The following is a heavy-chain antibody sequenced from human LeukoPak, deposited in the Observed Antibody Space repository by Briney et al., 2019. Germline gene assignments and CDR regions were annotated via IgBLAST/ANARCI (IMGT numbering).Heavy chain of an antibody. CDR2: IKKDGSEK. J-gene: IGHJ4*02. CDR3: AAGAGWLIDY. CDR1: GFTFSNYW. V-gene: IGHV3-7*01. Sequence: GGSLRLSCAASGFTFSNYWMNWVRQAPGKGLEWAAIIKKDGSEKIYVDSVRGRFTISRDNAKNTLYLQMYSLRAEDTAVYYCAAGAGWLIDYWGQGTLVTVSS. D-gene: IGHD6-19*01.